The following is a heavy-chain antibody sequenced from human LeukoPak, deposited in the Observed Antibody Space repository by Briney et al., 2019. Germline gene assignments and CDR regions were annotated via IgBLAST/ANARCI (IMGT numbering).Heavy chain of an antibody. CDR2: MSYDGSNK. D-gene: IGHD5-18*01. CDR1: GFSFSTYG. Sequence: PGGPLRLSCAASGFSFSTYGMHWVRQAPGKGLEWVAVMSYDGSNKYIADSVKGRFTISRDNSKNTLYLQMNSLRAEDTAVYYCAKGRIQVSALYYYYGMDVWGQGTTVTVSS. V-gene: IGHV3-30*18. CDR3: AKGRIQVSALYYYYGMDV. J-gene: IGHJ6*02.